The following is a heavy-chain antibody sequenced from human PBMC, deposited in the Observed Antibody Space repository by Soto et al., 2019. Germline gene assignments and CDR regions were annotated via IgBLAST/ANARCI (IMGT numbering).Heavy chain of an antibody. CDR1: GGSFSGYY. V-gene: IGHV4-34*01. J-gene: IGHJ4*02. D-gene: IGHD1-26*01. CDR3: ASGIVGATFDC. CDR2: INHSGST. Sequence: SETLSLTCAVYGGSFSGYYWSWIRQPPGKGLEWIGEINHSGSTNYNPSLKSRVTISVATSKNQFSLKLSAVTGADTAVYSCASGIVGATFDCWGQGTLVTVSS.